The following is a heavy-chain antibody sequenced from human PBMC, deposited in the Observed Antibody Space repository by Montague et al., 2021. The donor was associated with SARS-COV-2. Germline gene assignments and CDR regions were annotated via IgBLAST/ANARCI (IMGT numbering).Heavy chain of an antibody. CDR3: ARDSSGWSRFDY. Sequence: LEWHGEIYHSGSTNYNPSLKSRVTISVDKSKNQFSLKLSSVTAAYTSVYYCARDSSGWSRFDYWGQGTLVTVSS. V-gene: IGHV4-4*02. D-gene: IGHD6-19*01. J-gene: IGHJ4*02. CDR2: IYHSGST.